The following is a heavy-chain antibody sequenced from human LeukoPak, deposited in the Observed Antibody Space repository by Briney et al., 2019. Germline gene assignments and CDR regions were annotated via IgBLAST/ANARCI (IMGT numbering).Heavy chain of an antibody. J-gene: IGHJ4*02. CDR3: ARDGTYDSSHFDY. Sequence: SETLSPTCTVSGGSISSYYWSWIRQPPGKGLEWIGYIYYSGSTNYNPSLKSRVTISVDTSKNQFSLKLSSVTAADTAVYYCARDGTYDSSHFDYWGQGTLVTVSS. CDR1: GGSISSYY. CDR2: IYYSGST. V-gene: IGHV4-59*01. D-gene: IGHD3-22*01.